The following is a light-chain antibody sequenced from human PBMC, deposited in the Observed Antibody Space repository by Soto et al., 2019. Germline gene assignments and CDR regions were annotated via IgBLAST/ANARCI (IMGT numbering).Light chain of an antibody. CDR1: QSIGSY. J-gene: IGKJ4*01. Sequence: DTQMTQSPSSLSASVGDRVTITCRASQSIGSYLNWYQQKPGKAPKLLIYAAFSLKSGVPSRFSGSGSGTYFTLTINSLQLEDFATYFCQQSNSDPTFGGGTKVEIK. CDR3: QQSNSDPT. CDR2: AAF. V-gene: IGKV1-39*01.